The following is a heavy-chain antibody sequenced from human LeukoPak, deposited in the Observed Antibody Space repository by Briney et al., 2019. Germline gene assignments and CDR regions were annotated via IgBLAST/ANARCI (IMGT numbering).Heavy chain of an antibody. V-gene: IGHV3-66*01. CDR3: ARVAHDYVHYSDY. J-gene: IGHJ4*02. D-gene: IGHD3-16*01. CDR2: IYSGDTT. Sequence: GGSLRLSCAASGFTVSSNYMSWVRQAPGKGLEWVSVIYSGDTTYYADSVKGRFTISRDISKNTLYLQMNSLRAEDTAVYYCARVAHDYVHYSDYWGQGTLVTVSS. CDR1: GFTVSSNY.